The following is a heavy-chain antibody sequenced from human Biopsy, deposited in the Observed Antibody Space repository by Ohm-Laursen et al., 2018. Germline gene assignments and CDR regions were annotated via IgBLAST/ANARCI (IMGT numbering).Heavy chain of an antibody. CDR3: ARGPHSGSHSCFDY. CDR1: GYSFTSYY. V-gene: IGHV1-69*13. CDR2: IIPMFGTA. D-gene: IGHD1-26*01. J-gene: IGHJ4*02. Sequence: SVKVSCKASGYSFTSYYMHWVRQAPGQGLEWMGGIIPMFGTANYAQMFQGRATISADESTSTSYMELSSLTTEDTAIYYCARGPHSGSHSCFDYWGRGTLVTVSS.